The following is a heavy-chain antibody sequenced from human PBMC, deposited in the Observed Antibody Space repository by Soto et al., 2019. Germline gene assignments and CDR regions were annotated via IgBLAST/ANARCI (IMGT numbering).Heavy chain of an antibody. CDR1: GYTFTSYG. CDR3: PTDSGSYGTLDY. J-gene: IGHJ4*02. V-gene: IGHV1-18*01. D-gene: IGHD1-26*01. Sequence: QVQLVQSGAEVKKPGASVRVSCKASGYTFTSYGISWVRQAPGQGLEWMGWISAHSGNTNYAQKLQVRVTMTTDTPTSTAYMELRTLRSDDTAVYYCPTDSGSYGTLDYWGQGTLVTLSS. CDR2: ISAHSGNT.